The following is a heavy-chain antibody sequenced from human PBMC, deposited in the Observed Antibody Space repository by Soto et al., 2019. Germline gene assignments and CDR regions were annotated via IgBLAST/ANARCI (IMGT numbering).Heavy chain of an antibody. Sequence: EVQLLESGGGLVQPGGSLRLSCAASGFTFSSYAMSWVRQAPGKGLEWVSAISGSGGSTYYADSVKGRFTISRDNSKNTLYLQMNSLRAEDTAVYYCAKDFLDLGRYNWNDVEAFDIWGQGTMVTVSS. CDR1: GFTFSSYA. J-gene: IGHJ3*02. V-gene: IGHV3-23*01. CDR3: AKDFLDLGRYNWNDVEAFDI. D-gene: IGHD1-20*01. CDR2: ISGSGGST.